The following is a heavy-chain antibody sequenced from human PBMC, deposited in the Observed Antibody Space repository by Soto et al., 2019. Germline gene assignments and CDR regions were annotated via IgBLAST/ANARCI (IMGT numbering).Heavy chain of an antibody. V-gene: IGHV3-30*18. CDR1: GFTFSSYG. CDR3: AKIRGSSSWYVNWFDP. Sequence: PGGSLRLSCAASGFTFSSYGMHWVRQAPGKGLEWVAVISYDGSNKYYADSVKGRFTISRDNSKNTLYLQMNSLRAEDTAVYYCAKIRGSSSWYVNWFDPWGQGTLVTVSS. CDR2: ISYDGSNK. D-gene: IGHD6-13*01. J-gene: IGHJ5*02.